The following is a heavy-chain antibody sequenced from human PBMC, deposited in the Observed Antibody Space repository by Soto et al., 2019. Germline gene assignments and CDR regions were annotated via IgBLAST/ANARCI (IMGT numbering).Heavy chain of an antibody. D-gene: IGHD1-26*01. CDR1: GYTFTSYG. V-gene: IGHV1-18*01. CDR3: GRGEGGSYYVGGNYCYYYGMDL. Sequence: QVQLVQSGAEVKKPGASVKVSCKASGYTFTSYGISWVRQAPGQGLEWMGWISAYNGNTNYAQKLQGRVTMTTDTSPSRAYMELRSLRSDETAVNYCGRGEGGSYYVGGNYCYYYGMDLWGQGTTVTVSS. J-gene: IGHJ6*02. CDR2: ISAYNGNT.